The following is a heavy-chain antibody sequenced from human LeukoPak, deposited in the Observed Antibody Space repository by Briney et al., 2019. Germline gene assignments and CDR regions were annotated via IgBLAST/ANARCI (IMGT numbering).Heavy chain of an antibody. CDR3: ARGYPPTAMFDAFDI. D-gene: IGHD5-18*01. CDR1: GYTFTGYY. V-gene: IGHV1-2*06. Sequence: ASVKVSCKASGYTFTGYYMHWVRQAPGQGLEWMGRINPNSGGTNYAQKFQGRVTMTRDTSISTAYMELSRLRSDDTAVYYCARGYPPTAMFDAFDIWGQGTMVTVSS. J-gene: IGHJ3*02. CDR2: INPNSGGT.